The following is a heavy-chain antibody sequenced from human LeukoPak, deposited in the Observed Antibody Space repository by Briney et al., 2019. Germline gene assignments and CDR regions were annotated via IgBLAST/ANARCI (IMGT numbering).Heavy chain of an antibody. J-gene: IGHJ3*02. V-gene: IGHV3-20*04. D-gene: IGHD6-19*01. CDR2: INWDGGST. CDR1: GFTFDDYG. Sequence: GGSLRLSCAASGFTFDDYGMSWARQAPGKGLEWVSGINWDGGSTGYADSVKGRFTISRDNAKNFLYLQMNSLRAEDTALYYCARTVSSAGWSDDAFDIWGQGTLVTVSS. CDR3: ARTVSSAGWSDDAFDI.